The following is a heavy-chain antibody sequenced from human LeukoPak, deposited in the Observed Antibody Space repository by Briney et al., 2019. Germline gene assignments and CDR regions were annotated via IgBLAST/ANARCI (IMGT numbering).Heavy chain of an antibody. CDR1: GFTFSSYS. CDR2: ISSSSSYI. J-gene: IGHJ4*02. D-gene: IGHD1-26*01. CDR3: ARDDGGSYYVSGFVDY. V-gene: IGHV3-21*01. Sequence: GGSLRLSCAASGFTFSSYSMNWVRQAPGKGLEWVSSISSSSSYIYYADSVKGRFTISRDNAKNSLYLQMNSLRAEDTAVYYCARDDGGSYYVSGFVDYWGQGTLVTVSS.